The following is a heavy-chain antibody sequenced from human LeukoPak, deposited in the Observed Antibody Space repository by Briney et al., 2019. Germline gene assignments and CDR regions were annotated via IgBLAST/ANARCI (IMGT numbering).Heavy chain of an antibody. V-gene: IGHV4-38-2*02. Sequence: SETLSLTCTVSGYSISSGYYWGWIRQPPGKGLEWIGSIYHSGSTYYNPSLKSRVTISVDTSKNQFSLKLSSVTAADTAVYYCARGGSGVLFYGMDVWGQGTTVTVSS. D-gene: IGHD3-16*01. CDR3: ARGGSGVLFYGMDV. CDR2: IYHSGST. J-gene: IGHJ6*02. CDR1: GYSISSGYY.